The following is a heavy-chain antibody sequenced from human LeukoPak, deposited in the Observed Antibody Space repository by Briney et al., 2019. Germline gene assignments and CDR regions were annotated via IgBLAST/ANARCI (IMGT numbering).Heavy chain of an antibody. J-gene: IGHJ4*02. CDR1: GYTFTSYD. CDR2: MNPNSGNT. CDR3: ARESEDSGYDPLPDY. V-gene: IGHV1-8*01. Sequence: ASVKVSCKASGYTFTSYDINWVRQATGQGLEWMGWMNPNSGNTGYAQKFQGRVTMTRNASISTAYMELSSLRSEDTAVYYCARESEDSGYDPLPDYWSQGTLVTVSS. D-gene: IGHD5-12*01.